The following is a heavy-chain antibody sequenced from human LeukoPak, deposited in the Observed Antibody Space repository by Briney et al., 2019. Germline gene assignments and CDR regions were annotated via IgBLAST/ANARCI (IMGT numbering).Heavy chain of an antibody. J-gene: IGHJ4*02. Sequence: SETLSLTCAVYGGSFSGYYWSWIRQPPGKGLEWIGEINHSGSTNYNPSLKSRVTISVDTSKTQFSLKLSSVTAADTAVYYCARGDTDLIAAAGTPFGYWGQGTLVTVSS. D-gene: IGHD6-13*01. CDR1: GGSFSGYY. CDR2: INHSGST. CDR3: ARGDTDLIAAAGTPFGY. V-gene: IGHV4-34*01.